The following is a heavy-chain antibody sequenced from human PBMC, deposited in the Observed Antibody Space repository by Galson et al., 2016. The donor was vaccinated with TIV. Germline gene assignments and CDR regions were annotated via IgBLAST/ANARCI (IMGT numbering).Heavy chain of an antibody. J-gene: IGHJ3*02. CDR1: GFTFSSYS. V-gene: IGHV3-21*01. CDR2: ISTSSSYR. Sequence: SLRLSCAASGFTFSSYSMNWVRQAPGKGLAWVSCISTSSSYRYYADSVKGRFTVSRDNAKNSLYLQMNSLTAEDTAVYFCVRDYTAYDSSGDGFDIWGQGKMVTVSS. CDR3: VRDYTAYDSSGDGFDI. D-gene: IGHD3-22*01.